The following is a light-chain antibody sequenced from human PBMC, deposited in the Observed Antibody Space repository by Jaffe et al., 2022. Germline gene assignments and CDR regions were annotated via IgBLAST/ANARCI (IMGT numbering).Light chain of an antibody. CDR3: QQYNDWPPWT. CDR1: QSVSNN. CDR2: GAS. Sequence: EIVLTQSPATLSVSPGDRATLSCRASQSVSNNLAWYQQKPGQAPRLLISGASTRATGIPARFSGSGSGTEFTLTISSLQSEDFAVYYCQQYNDWPPWTFGQGTKVEIK. V-gene: IGKV3-15*01. J-gene: IGKJ1*01.